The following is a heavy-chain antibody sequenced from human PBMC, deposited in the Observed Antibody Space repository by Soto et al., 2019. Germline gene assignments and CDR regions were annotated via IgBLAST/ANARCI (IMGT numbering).Heavy chain of an antibody. CDR3: ARVGFGVVITTGYFDY. J-gene: IGHJ4*02. CDR1: GFTFSSYA. V-gene: IGHV3-30-3*01. D-gene: IGHD3-3*01. Sequence: QVQLVESGGGVVQPGRSLRLSCAASGFTFSSYAMHWVRQAPGKGLEWVAVISYDGSNKYYADSVKGRFTISRDNSKNTLYLQMNSLRAEDTAVYYCARVGFGVVITTGYFDYWGQGTLVTVSS. CDR2: ISYDGSNK.